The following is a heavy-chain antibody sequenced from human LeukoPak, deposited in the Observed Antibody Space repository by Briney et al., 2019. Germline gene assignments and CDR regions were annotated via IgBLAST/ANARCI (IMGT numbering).Heavy chain of an antibody. CDR2: INHSGST. CDR3: ARVRNSDDAFDI. J-gene: IGHJ3*02. CDR1: GGSFSSEDHY. Sequence: SETLSLTCSVSGGSFSSEDHYWGWIRQPPGKGLEWIGEINHSGSTNYNPSLKSRVTISVDTSKNQFSLKLSSVTAADTAVYYCARVRNSDDAFDIWGQGTMVTVSS. D-gene: IGHD3-3*01. V-gene: IGHV4-34*01.